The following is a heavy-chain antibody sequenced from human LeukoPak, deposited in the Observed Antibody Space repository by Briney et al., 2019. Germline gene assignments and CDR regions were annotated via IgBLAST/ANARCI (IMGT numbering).Heavy chain of an antibody. CDR3: ARARYDYSNQPFVSFIDY. CDR2: IYYSGST. Sequence: SETLSLTCTVSGVSISSGGYSWSWIRQPPGKGLEWIGYIYYSGSTYYSPSLKSRVTISVDTSKNQFSLKLSSVTAADTAVYYCARARYDYSNQPFVSFIDYWGQGTLVTVSS. J-gene: IGHJ4*02. CDR1: GVSISSGGYS. V-gene: IGHV4-30-4*07. D-gene: IGHD4-11*01.